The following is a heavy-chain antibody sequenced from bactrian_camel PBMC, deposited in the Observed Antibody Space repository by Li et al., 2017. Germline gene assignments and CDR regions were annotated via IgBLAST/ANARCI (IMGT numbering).Heavy chain of an antibody. CDR1: GYSSHSHC. V-gene: IGHV3S53*01. Sequence: VQLVESGGGSVQPGGSLRLSCVVPGYSSHSHCMVWFRQAPGKLREGVAALDSDGNTGYDESVKGRFTISQDNAKNTVYLEMNNLKPEDTAMYYCAAVSTTVVAKAVCREVWDYYPMDYWGQGTQVTVST. CDR2: LDSDGNT. D-gene: IGHD5*01. J-gene: IGHJ7*01.